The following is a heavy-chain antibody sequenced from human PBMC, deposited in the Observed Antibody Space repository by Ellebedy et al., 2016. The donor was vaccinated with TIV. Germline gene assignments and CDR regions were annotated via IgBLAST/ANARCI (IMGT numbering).Heavy chain of an antibody. CDR3: TRGMWIQLRFGPDRGGYYFDY. V-gene: IGHV4-34*01. CDR1: GASFSDYY. CDR2: INHRGST. J-gene: IGHJ4*02. D-gene: IGHD5-18*01. Sequence: MPSETLSLTCAVYGASFSDYYWSWFRQPPGKGLAWFGEINHRGSTHYNPSLKSRVTISVDTSKNQFCLNLSSVTASYTAVYYCTRGMWIQLRFGPDRGGYYFDYWGQGTLVTVSS.